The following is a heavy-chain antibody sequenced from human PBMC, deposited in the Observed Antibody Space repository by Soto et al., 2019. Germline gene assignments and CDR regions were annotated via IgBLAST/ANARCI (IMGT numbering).Heavy chain of an antibody. Sequence: PSETLSLTSPVSGGSISSYYWSWIRQPPGKGLEWIWYIYYRGRTNYNPSLKSRVTISVDTSTNQFSLKLSSVTAADAAVYYCGRVWGAAAGANWFDHRGQGTLGAV. V-gene: IGHV4-59*01. CDR3: GRVWGAAAGANWFDH. J-gene: IGHJ5*02. D-gene: IGHD6-13*01. CDR2: IYYRGRT. CDR1: GGSISSYY.